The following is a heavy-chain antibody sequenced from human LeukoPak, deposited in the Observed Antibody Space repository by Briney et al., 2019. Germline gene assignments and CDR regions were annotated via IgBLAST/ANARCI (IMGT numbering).Heavy chain of an antibody. V-gene: IGHV1-18*01. CDR3: ARARYYYDSSGPWYDY. D-gene: IGHD3-22*01. J-gene: IGHJ4*02. Sequence: ASVKVSCKASGYTFTSYGISWVRHAPGQGLEWMGWISAYNGNTNYAQKLQGRVTMTTDTSTSTAYMELRSLRSEYTAVYYCARARYYYDSSGPWYDYWGQGTLVTVSS. CDR2: ISAYNGNT. CDR1: GYTFTSYG.